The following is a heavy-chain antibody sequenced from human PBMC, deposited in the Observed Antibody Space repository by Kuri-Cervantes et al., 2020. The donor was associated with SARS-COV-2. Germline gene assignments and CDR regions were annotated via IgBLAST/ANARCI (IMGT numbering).Heavy chain of an antibody. CDR3: ARGENTIWEFDY. CDR2: INHSGST. D-gene: IGHD2/OR15-2a*01. V-gene: IGHV4-34*01. Sequence: GSLRLSCTVSGGSISSYYWSWIRQPAGKGLEWIGEINHSGSTNYNPSLKSRVTISVDTSKNQFSLKLSSVTAADTAVYYCARGENTIWEFDYWGQGTLVTVSS. J-gene: IGHJ4*02. CDR1: GGSISSYY.